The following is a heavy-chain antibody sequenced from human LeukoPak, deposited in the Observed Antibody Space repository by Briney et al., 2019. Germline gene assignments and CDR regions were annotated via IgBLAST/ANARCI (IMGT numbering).Heavy chain of an antibody. Sequence: SETLSLTCTVSGGSLSSSRYYWGWIRQPPGKGLEWIGTIYYSGGTYYNPSLKSRVTISVDTSKNQFSLKLSSLTAADTAVYYCARDQSTIILGYFAYWGQGTLVTVSS. CDR1: GGSLSSSRYY. D-gene: IGHD3-22*01. V-gene: IGHV4-39*07. CDR3: ARDQSTIILGYFAY. J-gene: IGHJ4*02. CDR2: IYYSGGT.